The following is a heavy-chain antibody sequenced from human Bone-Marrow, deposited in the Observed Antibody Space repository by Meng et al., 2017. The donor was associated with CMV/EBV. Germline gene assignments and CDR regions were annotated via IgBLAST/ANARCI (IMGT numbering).Heavy chain of an antibody. D-gene: IGHD3-16*01. Sequence: ASVKVSCKASGYTFTGYYMHWVRQAPGQGLEWMGWINPNSGGTNYAQKFQGRVTMTRDTSISTAYMELSRLRSYDTAVYYCASTLGYYDYVWGSYWSSWGQGTLVTVSS. V-gene: IGHV1-2*02. CDR2: INPNSGGT. J-gene: IGHJ5*02. CDR1: GYTFTGYY. CDR3: ASTLGYYDYVWGSYWSS.